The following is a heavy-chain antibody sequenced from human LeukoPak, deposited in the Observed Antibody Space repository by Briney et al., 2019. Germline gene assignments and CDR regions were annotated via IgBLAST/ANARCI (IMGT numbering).Heavy chain of an antibody. J-gene: IGHJ4*02. CDR2: IGSDGSST. Sequence: GGSLRLSCAASGFTFSSYWMHWVRQAPGKGLVWVSRIGSDGSSTNYADSVKGRFTISRDNAKNTLYLQMNSLRAEDTAVYYCARDLSHCSGGSCYSAHFDYWGQGTLVTVSS. D-gene: IGHD2-15*01. V-gene: IGHV3-74*01. CDR1: GFTFSSYW. CDR3: ARDLSHCSGGSCYSAHFDY.